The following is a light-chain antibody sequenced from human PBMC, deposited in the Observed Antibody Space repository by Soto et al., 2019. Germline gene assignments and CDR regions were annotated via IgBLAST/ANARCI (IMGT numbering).Light chain of an antibody. CDR3: QQVKSYPRT. CDR1: QGIGNN. CDR2: AES. J-gene: IGKJ4*01. V-gene: IGKV1-9*01. Sequence: DIHLTQSPSFLSASVGDRVTITCRASQGIGNNFAWYQQKPGEPPKLLIYAESTLHSGVASRFSGSGSGTACSLTISSLQPEDFATYYCQQVKSYPRTFGGGTKVEIK.